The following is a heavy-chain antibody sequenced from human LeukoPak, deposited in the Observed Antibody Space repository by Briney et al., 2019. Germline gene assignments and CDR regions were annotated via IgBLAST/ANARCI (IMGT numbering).Heavy chain of an antibody. V-gene: IGHV4-39*01. CDR3: ASSYYYDSSGYRFQH. CDR2: IYYSGST. CDR1: GDSISSYY. Sequence: SETLSLTCTVSGDSISSYYWGWIRQPPGKGLEWIGSIYYSGSTYYNPSLKSRVTISVDTSKNQFSLKLSSVTAADTAVYYCASSYYYDSSGYRFQHWGQGTLVTVSS. D-gene: IGHD3-22*01. J-gene: IGHJ1*01.